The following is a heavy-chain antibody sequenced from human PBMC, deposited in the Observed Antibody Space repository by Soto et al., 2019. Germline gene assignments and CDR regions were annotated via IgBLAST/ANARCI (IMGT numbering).Heavy chain of an antibody. D-gene: IGHD6-13*01. CDR2: IDPSDSYT. CDR1: GYSFTSYW. J-gene: IGHJ6*02. Sequence: PGESLKISCKVSGYSFTSYWISCVRQMPGKGLEWMGRIDPSDSYTNYSPSFQGHVTISADKSISTAYLQWSSLKASDTAMYYCARRMYSSSWYEFLPYYYYYGMDVWGQGTTVTVSS. CDR3: ARRMYSSSWYEFLPYYYYYGMDV. V-gene: IGHV5-10-1*01.